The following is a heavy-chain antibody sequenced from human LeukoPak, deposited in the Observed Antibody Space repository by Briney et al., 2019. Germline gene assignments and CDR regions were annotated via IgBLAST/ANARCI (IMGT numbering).Heavy chain of an antibody. CDR2: VYYSGNT. Sequence: PSETLSLTCNVSGGSVSISSYFWGWIRQPPGKGLEWIGSVYYSGNTYYNPSLKSRVTISIDTSKNQFSLRLTSVTAADTAVYYCARHQYSGSYYHYWGQGTLVTVS. D-gene: IGHD1-26*01. CDR1: GGSVSISSYF. V-gene: IGHV4-39*01. CDR3: ARHQYSGSYYHY. J-gene: IGHJ4*02.